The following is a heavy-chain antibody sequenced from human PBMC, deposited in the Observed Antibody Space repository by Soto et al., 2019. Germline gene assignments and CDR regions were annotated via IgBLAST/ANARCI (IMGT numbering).Heavy chain of an antibody. D-gene: IGHD3-9*01. J-gene: IGHJ6*03. Sequence: QVQLVQSGAEVKKPGASVKVSCKASGYTFTSYGISCVRQAPGQGLEWMGWISAYNGNTNYAQKLQGRVTMTTDSSTSTAYIELRSLRSYDTAVYYCARAPRAYYDIWTGYVVYYYYYMDVWGKGTTVTVSS. CDR1: GYTFTSYG. CDR3: ARAPRAYYDIWTGYVVYYYYYMDV. CDR2: ISAYNGNT. V-gene: IGHV1-18*01.